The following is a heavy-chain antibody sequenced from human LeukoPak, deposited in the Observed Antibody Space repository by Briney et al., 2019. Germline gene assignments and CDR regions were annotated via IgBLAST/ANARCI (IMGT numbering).Heavy chain of an antibody. CDR2: IYSDNT. J-gene: IGHJ2*01. CDR3: TREKSVVVPSSYYYFDV. Sequence: GGSLRLSCTVSGFTVSSNSMSWVRQAPGKGLEWVSFIYSDNTHYSDSVKGRFTISRDNSKNTLYLQMDSLRVEDTAMYFCTREKSVVVPSSYYYFDVWGRGTLVTVAS. D-gene: IGHD3-22*01. V-gene: IGHV3-53*01. CDR1: GFTVSSNS.